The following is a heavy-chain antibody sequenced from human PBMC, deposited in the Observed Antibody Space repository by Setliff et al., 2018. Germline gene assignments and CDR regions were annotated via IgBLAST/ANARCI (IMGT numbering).Heavy chain of an antibody. J-gene: IGHJ4*02. CDR2: IDPKSGRT. CDR1: GYPFVGYY. Sequence: ASVKVSCKTSGYPFVGYYIYCMRQAPGQGPEWMGWIDPKSGRTKYAVKFQGRVTMTRDTSINTIYMEVSSLTSDDTAMYYCAKQGDLAFDYWGQGTQVTVSS. D-gene: IGHD3-16*01. CDR3: AKQGDLAFDY. V-gene: IGHV1-2*02.